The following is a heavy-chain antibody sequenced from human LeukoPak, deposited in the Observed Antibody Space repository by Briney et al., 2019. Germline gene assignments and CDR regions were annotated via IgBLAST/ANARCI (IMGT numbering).Heavy chain of an antibody. J-gene: IGHJ4*02. Sequence: PGGSLRLSCAASGFTFSSYAMSWVRQAPGKGLEWVSAISGSGGSTYYADSVKGRLTISRDNSKNTLYLQMNSLRAEDTAVYYCAKDRFSGRAPSDYWGQGTLVTVSS. CDR1: GFTFSSYA. CDR3: AKDRFSGRAPSDY. CDR2: ISGSGGST. D-gene: IGHD1-26*01. V-gene: IGHV3-23*01.